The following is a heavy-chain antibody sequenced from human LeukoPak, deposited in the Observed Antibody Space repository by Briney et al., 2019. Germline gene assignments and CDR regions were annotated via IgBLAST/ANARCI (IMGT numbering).Heavy chain of an antibody. D-gene: IGHD3-3*01. J-gene: IGHJ4*02. CDR1: GGSFSGYY. Sequence: SETLSLTCAVYGGSFSGYYWSWIRQPPGKGLEWIGEINHSGSTNYNPSLKSRVTISVDKSKNQFSLKLSSVTAADTAVYYCARVPQSITIFGVAARKAYFDYWGQGTLVTVSS. CDR3: ARVPQSITIFGVAARKAYFDY. CDR2: INHSGST. V-gene: IGHV4-34*01.